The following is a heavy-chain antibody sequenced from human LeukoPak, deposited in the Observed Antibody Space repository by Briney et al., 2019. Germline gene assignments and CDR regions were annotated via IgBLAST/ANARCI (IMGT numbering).Heavy chain of an antibody. J-gene: IGHJ3*02. CDR3: ARDIRIAARPVAFDI. CDR2: ISYDGSNK. Sequence: GGSLRLSCAASGFTFSSYGMHWVRQAPGKGLEWVAVISYDGSNKYYADSVKGRFTISRDNSKNTLYLQMNSLRAEDTAVYYCARDIRIAARPVAFDIWGQGTMVTVSS. V-gene: IGHV3-30*03. D-gene: IGHD6-6*01. CDR1: GFTFSSYG.